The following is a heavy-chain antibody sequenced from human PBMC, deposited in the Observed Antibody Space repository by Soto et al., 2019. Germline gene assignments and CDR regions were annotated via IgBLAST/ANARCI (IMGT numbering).Heavy chain of an antibody. V-gene: IGHV1-46*01. J-gene: IGHJ6*02. CDR2: INPSGGRT. CDR3: ARDGPPTTTGVGLVYTMDV. D-gene: IGHD3-3*01. Sequence: QMQLVQSGAEVKKPGASVKVSCQASGYTFTSNQMHWVRQAPGQGLEWMGMINPSGGRTTYAQRFQGRVMMTRDTSTSTMYMELSSLRSEDTAMYYCARDGPPTTTGVGLVYTMDVWGQGTTVTVS. CDR1: GYTFTSNQ.